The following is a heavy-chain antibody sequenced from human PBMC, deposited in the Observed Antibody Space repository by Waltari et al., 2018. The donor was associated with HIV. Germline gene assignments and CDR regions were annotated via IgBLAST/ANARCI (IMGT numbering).Heavy chain of an antibody. Sequence: QVQLQQWGAGLLKPSETLSLTCAVYGESFSGHYWTWIRQPPGKGLEWIGEVNHRGSTKYNPSLKSRVTISEDTSKNQFSLKVTSVTAADTAVYYCARAKEFDYYFDHWGQGTLVTVSS. J-gene: IGHJ4*02. CDR1: GESFSGHY. CDR3: ARAKEFDYYFDH. D-gene: IGHD3-9*01. CDR2: VNHRGST. V-gene: IGHV4-34*01.